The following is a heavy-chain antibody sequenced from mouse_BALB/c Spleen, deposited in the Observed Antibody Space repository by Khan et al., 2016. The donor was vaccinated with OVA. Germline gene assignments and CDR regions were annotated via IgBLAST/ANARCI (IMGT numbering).Heavy chain of an antibody. V-gene: IGHV2-6-4*01. Sequence: QVQLQQSGPGLVAPSQSLSITCTVSGFSLSRYNIHWVRQPPGKGLEWLGMIWGGGGTDYNSTLKSSLSISKDNSKSQVFLKMNSLQTDDTAMYYWARAYYRYDGYYAMDYWGQGTSVTVSS. CDR3: ARAYYRYDGYYAMDY. J-gene: IGHJ4*01. D-gene: IGHD2-14*01. CDR1: GFSLSRYN. CDR2: IWGGGGT.